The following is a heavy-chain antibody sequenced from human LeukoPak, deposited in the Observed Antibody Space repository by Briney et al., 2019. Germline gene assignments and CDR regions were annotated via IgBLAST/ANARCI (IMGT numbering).Heavy chain of an antibody. D-gene: IGHD6-19*01. Sequence: GSSVKVSCKASGYTFTSYGISWVRQAPGQGLEWMGWISAYNGNTNYAQKLQGRVTMATDTSTSTAYMELRSLRSDDTAVYYCAREGIAVAGLTVYYYYYMDVWGKGTTVTVSS. CDR3: AREGIAVAGLTVYYYYYMDV. J-gene: IGHJ6*03. V-gene: IGHV1-18*01. CDR2: ISAYNGNT. CDR1: GYTFTSYG.